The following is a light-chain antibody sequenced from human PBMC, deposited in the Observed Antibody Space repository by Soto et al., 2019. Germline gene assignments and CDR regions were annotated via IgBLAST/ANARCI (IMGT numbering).Light chain of an antibody. CDR3: CSYADTNTWV. Sequence: QSALTQPRSVSGSPGQSVTISCTGTSSDIGAYNYVSWYQQHPGKAPKLMIYDVTKRPPGVPDRFSASKSVNTASLTISGLQTEDEADYYCCSYADTNTWVFGGGTKLTVL. CDR1: SSDIGAYNY. V-gene: IGLV2-11*01. CDR2: DVT. J-gene: IGLJ3*02.